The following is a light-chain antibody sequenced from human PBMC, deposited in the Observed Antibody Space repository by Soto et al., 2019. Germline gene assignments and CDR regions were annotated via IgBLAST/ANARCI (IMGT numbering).Light chain of an antibody. CDR1: SSDVGTYNL. V-gene: IGLV2-23*01. CDR3: CSFSGHNTVV. J-gene: IGLJ3*02. CDR2: EGN. Sequence: QAVVAQPASVSGSPGQSITISCTGISSDVGTYNLVSWYQQHPGKVPNLMIYEGNKRPSGVSDRFSGSKSGNTAYLTISGLQDEDEADYYCCSFSGHNTVVFGGGTKVTVL.